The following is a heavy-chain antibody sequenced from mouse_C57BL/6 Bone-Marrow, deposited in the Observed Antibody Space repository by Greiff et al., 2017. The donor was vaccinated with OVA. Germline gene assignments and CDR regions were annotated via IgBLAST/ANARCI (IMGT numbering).Heavy chain of an antibody. CDR1: GYAFTNYL. D-gene: IGHD1-1*02. J-gene: IGHJ2*01. CDR3: ARWGYYVHRGWYFDY. Sequence: VQLQQSGAELVRPGTSVKVSCKASGYAFTNYLIEWVKQRPGQGLEWIGVINPGSGGTNYNEKFKGKATLTSDKSSSTAYMQLSSLTSEDSAVYFCARWGYYVHRGWYFDYWGQGTTLTVSS. V-gene: IGHV1-54*01. CDR2: INPGSGGT.